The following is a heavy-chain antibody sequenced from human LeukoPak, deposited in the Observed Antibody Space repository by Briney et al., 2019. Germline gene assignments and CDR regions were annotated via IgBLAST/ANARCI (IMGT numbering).Heavy chain of an antibody. J-gene: IGHJ4*02. V-gene: IGHV3-23*01. CDR1: GFTFSSYA. CDR2: ISGSGGST. D-gene: IGHD3-10*01. CDR3: AREYGSGSYYYDY. Sequence: PGGSLRLSCAASGFTFSSYAMSWVRQAPGKGLEWVSAISGSGGSTYYADSVKGRFTISRDNSKNTLYLQMNSLRAEDTAVYFCAREYGSGSYYYDYWGQGTLVTVSS.